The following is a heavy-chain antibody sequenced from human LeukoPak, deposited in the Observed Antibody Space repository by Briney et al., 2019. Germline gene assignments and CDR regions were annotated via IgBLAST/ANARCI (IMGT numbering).Heavy chain of an antibody. CDR2: IYPGDSDT. Sequence: GESLKISCKGSGYSFTNYWIAWVRQMPGKGLEWMGIIYPGDSDTRYSPSFQGQVTISADKSISTAYLQWSSLKASDTAMYYCARGLSGSYYNDPYYFDYWGQGTLVTVSS. J-gene: IGHJ4*02. CDR3: ARGLSGSYYNDPYYFDY. V-gene: IGHV5-51*01. CDR1: GYSFTNYW. D-gene: IGHD3-10*01.